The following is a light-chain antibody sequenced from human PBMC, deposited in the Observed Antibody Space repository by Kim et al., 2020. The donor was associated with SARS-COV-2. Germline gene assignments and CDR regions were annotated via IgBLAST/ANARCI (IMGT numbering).Light chain of an antibody. CDR1: QSVSSSY. Sequence: EIVLTQSPGTLSLSPGERATLSCRASQSVSSSYLAWYQQKPGQAPRLLIYGASSRATGIPDRFSGSGSGTDFTLTISRLEPEDFAVYYCQQYGSTFPTTFGQGTRLEIK. V-gene: IGKV3-20*01. CDR3: QQYGSTFPTT. J-gene: IGKJ5*01. CDR2: GAS.